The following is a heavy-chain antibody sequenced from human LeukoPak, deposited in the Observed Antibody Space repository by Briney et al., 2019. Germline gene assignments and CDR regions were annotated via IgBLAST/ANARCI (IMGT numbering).Heavy chain of an antibody. Sequence: ASMKVSCKASGYTFTGYYMHWVRQAPGQGLEWMGWINPNSGGTNYAQKFQGRVTMTRDTSISTAYMELSRLRSDDTAVYYCARDRPPYYYDSSGYFDYWGQGTLVTVSS. V-gene: IGHV1-2*02. J-gene: IGHJ4*02. CDR2: INPNSGGT. D-gene: IGHD3-22*01. CDR3: ARDRPPYYYDSSGYFDY. CDR1: GYTFTGYY.